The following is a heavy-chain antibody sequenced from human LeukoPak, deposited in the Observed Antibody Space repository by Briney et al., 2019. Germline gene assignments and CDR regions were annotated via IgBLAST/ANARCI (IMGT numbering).Heavy chain of an antibody. Sequence: GGSLRLYCAASGFTFSNAWMSWVRQAPGKGLEWVGRIKSKTDGGTTDYAAPVKGRFTISRDDSKNTLYLQMNSLKTEDTAVYYCTTDLGYSNYFDYWGQGTLVTVSS. CDR1: GFTFSNAW. J-gene: IGHJ4*02. V-gene: IGHV3-15*01. D-gene: IGHD4-11*01. CDR2: IKSKTDGGTT. CDR3: TTDLGYSNYFDY.